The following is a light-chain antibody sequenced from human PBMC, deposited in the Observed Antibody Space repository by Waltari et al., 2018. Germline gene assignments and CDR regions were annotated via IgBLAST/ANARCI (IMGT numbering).Light chain of an antibody. J-gene: IGKJ4*01. V-gene: IGKV1-5*03. Sequence: DIHITHYPATLSASVADRVTITCRASQSISHWLAWYQQKPGKAPKLLISKASSLEKEVPSRFSGSGSGTEFTLTITNLQPDDFATFYCQRYDDYPPTFGGGTKVEIK. CDR2: KAS. CDR1: QSISHW. CDR3: QRYDDYPPT.